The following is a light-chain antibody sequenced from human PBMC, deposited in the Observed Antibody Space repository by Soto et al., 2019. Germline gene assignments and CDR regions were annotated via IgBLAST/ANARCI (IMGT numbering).Light chain of an antibody. V-gene: IGKV1-5*03. CDR1: QGISSR. J-gene: IGKJ1*01. CDR2: KAS. CDR3: QQYNSYSG. Sequence: DIQMTQSPSTLSASVGDRVTITCRASQGISSRLVSYHQKPGKAPKLLIYKASSLESGVPSRFSGSGSGTEFTLTISSLQPDDFATYYCQQYNSYSGFGQGTQV.